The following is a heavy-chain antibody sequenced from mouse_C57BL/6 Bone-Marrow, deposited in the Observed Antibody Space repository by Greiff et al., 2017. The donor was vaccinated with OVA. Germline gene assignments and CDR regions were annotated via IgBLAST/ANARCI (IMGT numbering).Heavy chain of an antibody. D-gene: IGHD2-10*02. J-gene: IGHJ3*01. CDR3: AGGYGIAWFAY. Sequence: VKLVESGPGLVKPSQSLFLTCSITGFPITSGYYWIWIRQSPGKPLEWMGYITHSGETFYNPSLQSPISITRETSKNQFFLQLNSVTTEDTAMYYCAGGYGIAWFAYWGQGTLVTVSA. CDR1: GFPITSGYY. CDR2: ITHSGET. V-gene: IGHV12-3*01.